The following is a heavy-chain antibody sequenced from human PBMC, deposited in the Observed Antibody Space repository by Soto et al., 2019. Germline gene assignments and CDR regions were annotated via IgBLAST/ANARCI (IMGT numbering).Heavy chain of an antibody. Sequence: SVKVSCKASGRTFSSYAISWVRQAPGKGLEWMGGIIPIFGTANYAQKFQGRVTITADESTSTAYMELSSLRSEYTAVYYCARERERGITIFGVVIGYYYYYGMDVWGQGTTGTVSS. CDR1: GRTFSSYA. CDR3: ARERERGITIFGVVIGYYYYYGMDV. J-gene: IGHJ6*02. V-gene: IGHV1-69*13. CDR2: IIPIFGTA. D-gene: IGHD3-3*01.